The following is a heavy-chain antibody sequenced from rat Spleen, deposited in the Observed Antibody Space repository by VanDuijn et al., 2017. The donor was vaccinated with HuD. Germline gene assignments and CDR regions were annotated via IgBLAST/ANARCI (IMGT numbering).Heavy chain of an antibody. D-gene: IGHD1-12*02. CDR3: ARSDGTHYYLPFIY. V-gene: IGHV3-3*01. CDR1: DHSITNGYR. CDR2: INRAGNT. J-gene: IGHJ3*01. Sequence: EVQLQESGPGLVKPSQSLSLTCSVTDHSITNGYRWNWIRKFPGNKLEWMGYINRAGNTLYNPSLKSRISITRDTSKNQFFLQVNSVTTEDTATYYCARSDGTHYYLPFIYWGQGTQVTVSS.